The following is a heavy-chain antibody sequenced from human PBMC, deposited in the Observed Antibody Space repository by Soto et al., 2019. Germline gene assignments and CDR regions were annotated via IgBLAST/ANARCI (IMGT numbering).Heavy chain of an antibody. CDR3: AREHYDFWSGLPDY. CDR2: IYYSGST. J-gene: IGHJ4*02. CDR1: GGSISSGGYY. D-gene: IGHD3-3*01. Sequence: SETLSLTCTVSGGSISSGGYYWSWIRQHPGKGLEWIGYIYYSGSTYYNPSLKSRVTISVDTSKNQFSLKLSSVTAADTAVYCCAREHYDFWSGLPDYWGQGTLVTVSS. V-gene: IGHV4-31*03.